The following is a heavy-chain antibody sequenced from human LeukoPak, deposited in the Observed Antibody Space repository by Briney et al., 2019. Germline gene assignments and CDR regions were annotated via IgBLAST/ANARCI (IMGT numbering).Heavy chain of an antibody. CDR3: ARVGLVRGVTFFDY. J-gene: IGHJ4*02. Sequence: SETLSLTCAVYGGSFSGYYWSWIRQPPGKGLEWIGEINHSGSTNYNPSLKSRVTISVDTSKNQFSLKVSSVTAADTAVYYCARVGLVRGVTFFDYWGQGTLVTVSS. CDR1: GGSFSGYY. D-gene: IGHD3-10*01. V-gene: IGHV4-34*01. CDR2: INHSGST.